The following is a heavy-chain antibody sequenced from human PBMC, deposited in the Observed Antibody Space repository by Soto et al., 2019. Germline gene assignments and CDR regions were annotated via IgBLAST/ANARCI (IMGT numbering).Heavy chain of an antibody. J-gene: IGHJ4*02. CDR1: GFIFTNYA. D-gene: IGHD2-21*01. Sequence: QVQLVESGGGVVQPGTSLRLSCAASGFIFTNYAMHWVRQAPGKGLEWVAIISYDGSNQFYGDSVKGRITISRDNSKNIVYLQMNSLRPEDTAVYYCARDLLFAGFLAHFDFWGKGIRVTVSS. CDR2: ISYDGSNQ. CDR3: ARDLLFAGFLAHFDF. V-gene: IGHV3-30*04.